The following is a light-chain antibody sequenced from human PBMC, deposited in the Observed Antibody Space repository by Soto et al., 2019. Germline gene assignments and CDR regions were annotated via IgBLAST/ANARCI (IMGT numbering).Light chain of an antibody. CDR3: AAWDESLYGHV. V-gene: IGLV1-44*01. CDR2: TTS. Sequence: QSVLTQPHSASGAPGQRVTISCSGSSSNIGTSSVHWFQQLPGTAPRLLISTTSQRPSGVPERFSGSKSGTSASLAISGLQSEDEADYYCAAWDESLYGHVFATGPKVTVL. CDR1: SSNIGTSS. J-gene: IGLJ1*01.